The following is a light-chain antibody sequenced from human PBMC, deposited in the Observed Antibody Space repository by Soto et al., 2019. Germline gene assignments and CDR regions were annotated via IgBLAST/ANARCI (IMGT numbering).Light chain of an antibody. J-gene: IGKJ1*01. V-gene: IGKV3-20*01. CDR2: GTS. Sequence: EIVLTQSPGTLSLSPGERATLSCRASQSFTSRSLAWYQQKPGLAPRLLISGTSNRAAGNPDRFSGSGSGTDFTLTISRLEPEDFAVYYCQQYDSSPRTFGQGTKVEIK. CDR1: QSFTSRS. CDR3: QQYDSSPRT.